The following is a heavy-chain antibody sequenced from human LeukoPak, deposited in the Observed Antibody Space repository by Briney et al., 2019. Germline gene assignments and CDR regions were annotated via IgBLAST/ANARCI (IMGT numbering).Heavy chain of an antibody. Sequence: PSETLSLTCTVSGGSISSYYWSWIRQPPGKGLEWIGYIYYSGSTNYNPSLKSRVTISVDTSKNQFSLKLSSVTAADTAVYYCARDNCSGGSCYPDYWGQGTLVTISS. CDR3: ARDNCSGGSCYPDY. D-gene: IGHD2-15*01. CDR1: GGSISSYY. J-gene: IGHJ4*02. CDR2: IYYSGST. V-gene: IGHV4-59*01.